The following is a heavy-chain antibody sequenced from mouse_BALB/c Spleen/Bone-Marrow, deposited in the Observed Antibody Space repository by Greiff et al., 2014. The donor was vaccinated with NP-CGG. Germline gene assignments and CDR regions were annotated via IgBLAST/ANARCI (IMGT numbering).Heavy chain of an antibody. J-gene: IGHJ4*01. CDR3: ARFAGTPYTRDY. V-gene: IGHV3-1*02. D-gene: IGHD4-1*01. CDR1: GYSITSDYS. Sequence: VQLQQSGPDLVKPSQSLSLTCTVTGYSITSDYSWHWIRQFPGNKLEWMGYIHYSGTTVYNPSLKSRISITRDTSNNQFFLQLNSVTTEDTATYYCARFAGTPYTRDYWGQGTSVTVSS. CDR2: IHYSGTT.